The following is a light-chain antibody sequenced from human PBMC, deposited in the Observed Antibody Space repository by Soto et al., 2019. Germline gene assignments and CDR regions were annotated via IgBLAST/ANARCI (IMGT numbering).Light chain of an antibody. Sequence: EIVLTQSPATRPLSPGEIATLSCRASQSVTSYLAGYHQKPGQAPRLLIYDASNRATGIPARFSGSGSGTDFTLTISSLEPEDFAVYYCQQRSNWPPWTFGQGTKVEI. J-gene: IGKJ1*01. CDR2: DAS. V-gene: IGKV3-11*01. CDR1: QSVTSY. CDR3: QQRSNWPPWT.